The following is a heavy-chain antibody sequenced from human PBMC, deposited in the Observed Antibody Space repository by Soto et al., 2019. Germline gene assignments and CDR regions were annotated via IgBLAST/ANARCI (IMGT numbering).Heavy chain of an antibody. CDR2: IWYDGSNK. D-gene: IGHD2-21*02. V-gene: IGHV3-33*01. CDR1: GFTFSSYG. CDR3: ARDLVVTIDY. J-gene: IGHJ4*02. Sequence: QVQLVESGGGVVQPGRSLRLSCAASGFTFSSYGMHWVRQPPGKGLEWVAVIWYDGSNKYYADSVKGRFTISRDNSKNTLYLQMNSLRAEDTAVYYCARDLVVTIDYWGQGTLVTVSS.